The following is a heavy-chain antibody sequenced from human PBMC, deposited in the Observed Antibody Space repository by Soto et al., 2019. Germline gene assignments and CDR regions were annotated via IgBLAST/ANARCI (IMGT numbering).Heavy chain of an antibody. CDR2: IIPIFGTA. Sequence: QVQLVQSGAEVKKPGSSVKVSCKASGGTFSSYAISWVRQAPGQGLEWMGGIIPIFGTANYAQKFQGRVTITADESTSTAYMELSSLRSEATAVYYCSKHPDSSNVIKPLYYYGMDVWGQGTTVTVSS. CDR1: GGTFSSYA. CDR3: SKHPDSSNVIKPLYYYGMDV. J-gene: IGHJ6*02. V-gene: IGHV1-69*12. D-gene: IGHD6-13*01.